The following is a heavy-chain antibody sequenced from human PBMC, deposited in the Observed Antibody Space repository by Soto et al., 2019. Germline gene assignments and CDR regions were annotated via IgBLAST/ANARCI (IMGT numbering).Heavy chain of an antibody. CDR1: GFTFSLYT. J-gene: IGHJ4*02. CDR2: IDSSSTSI. CDR3: ASARAVTTSPDLF. V-gene: IGHV3-21*02. D-gene: IGHD4-17*01. Sequence: EVQLVESGGGLVKPGGSLRLSCVASGFTFSLYTMNWVRQAPGKGLEWLSSIDSSSTSIYYADSMRGRFTISRDNAKNSLYLEMYSLEVEDTAVYYCASARAVTTSPDLFCGQGTLVTVSS.